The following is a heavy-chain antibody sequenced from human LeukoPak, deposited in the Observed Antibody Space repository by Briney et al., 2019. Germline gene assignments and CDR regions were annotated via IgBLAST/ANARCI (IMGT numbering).Heavy chain of an antibody. J-gene: IGHJ4*02. V-gene: IGHV1-18*01. D-gene: IGHD2-2*01. CDR3: ARRSYRRAIPTSQFDF. Sequence: ASVKVSCKASGYTFASYGINWVRQAPGQGLEWMGWISTHNGNTNYAVNFQGRVTMTTDTFTRTAYMELRSLRSDDTAVYFCARRSYRRAIPTSQFDFWGQGTLLTVSS. CDR1: GYTFASYG. CDR2: ISTHNGNT.